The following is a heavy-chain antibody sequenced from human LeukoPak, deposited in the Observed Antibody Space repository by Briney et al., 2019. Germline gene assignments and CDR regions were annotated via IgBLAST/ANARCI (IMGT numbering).Heavy chain of an antibody. V-gene: IGHV3-43*02. CDR1: GFTFINAW. Sequence: PGGSLRLSCAASGFTFINAWMTWVRQAPGKGLEWVSLTSGDGITTYFADSVKGRFTISRDNSKSSLFLQMNSLRTEDTALYYCARDHVYGGADYWGQGTLVTVSS. J-gene: IGHJ4*02. D-gene: IGHD5/OR15-5a*01. CDR2: TSGDGITT. CDR3: ARDHVYGGADY.